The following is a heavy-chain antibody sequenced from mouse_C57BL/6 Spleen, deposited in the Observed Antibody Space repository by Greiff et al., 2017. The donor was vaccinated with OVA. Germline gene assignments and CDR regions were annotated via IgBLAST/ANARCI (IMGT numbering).Heavy chain of an antibody. CDR1: GFTFSDYY. J-gene: IGHJ2*01. CDR2: INYDGSST. CDR3: ARLLFSSYFDY. V-gene: IGHV5-16*01. Sequence: EVKLMESEGGLVQPGSSMKLSCTASGFTFSDYYMAWVRQVPEKGLEWVANINYDGSSTYYLDSLKSRFIISRDNAKNILYLQMSSLKSEDTATYYCARLLFSSYFDYWGQGTTLTVSS. D-gene: IGHD2-12*01.